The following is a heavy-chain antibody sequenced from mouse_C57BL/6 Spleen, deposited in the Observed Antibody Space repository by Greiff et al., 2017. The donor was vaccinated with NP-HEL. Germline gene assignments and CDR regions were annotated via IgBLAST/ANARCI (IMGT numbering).Heavy chain of an antibody. Sequence: QVQLQQPGAELVRPGSSVKLSCKASGYTFTSYWMDWVKQRPGQGLEWIGNIYPSDSETHYNQKFKDKATLTVDKSSSTAYMQLSSLTSEDSAVYYCARELRGYAMDYWGQGTSVTVSS. V-gene: IGHV1-61*01. J-gene: IGHJ4*01. CDR1: GYTFTSYW. CDR3: ARELRGYAMDY. D-gene: IGHD1-1*01. CDR2: IYPSDSET.